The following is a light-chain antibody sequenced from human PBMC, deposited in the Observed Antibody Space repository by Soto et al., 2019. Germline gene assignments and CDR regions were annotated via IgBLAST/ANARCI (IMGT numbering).Light chain of an antibody. CDR3: QQYGSSPLT. CDR1: QSVSSGS. J-gene: IGKJ1*01. V-gene: IGKV3-20*01. CDR2: GAS. Sequence: EIVMTQSPGTLSLSPGERAPLSCRASQSVSSGSLAWYQQKPGQAPRLLIYGASSRATGIPDRFSGSGSGTDFTLTISRLEPEDFAVYYCQQYGSSPLTFGQGTKVDIK.